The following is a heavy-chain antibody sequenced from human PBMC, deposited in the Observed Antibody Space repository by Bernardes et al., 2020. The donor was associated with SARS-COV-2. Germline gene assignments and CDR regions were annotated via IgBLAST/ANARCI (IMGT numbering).Heavy chain of an antibody. CDR3: AKDRDITIFGVVIPNFDY. CDR1: GFTFSSYA. D-gene: IGHD3-3*01. CDR2: ISGSGGST. Sequence: GGSLRLSCAASGFTFSSYAMSWVRQAPGKGLEWVSTISGSGGSTYYADSVKGRFTISRDNSKNTLYLQMNSLRAEDTAIYYCAKDRDITIFGVVIPNFDYWGQGTLGTVSA. J-gene: IGHJ4*02. V-gene: IGHV3-23*01.